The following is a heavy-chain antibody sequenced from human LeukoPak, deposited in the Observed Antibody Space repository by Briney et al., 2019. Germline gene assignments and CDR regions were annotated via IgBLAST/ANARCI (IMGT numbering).Heavy chain of an antibody. CDR1: GGSISSSSYY. J-gene: IGHJ5*02. V-gene: IGHV4-39*07. Sequence: SETLSLTCTVSGGSISSSSYYWGWIRQPPGKGLEWIGSIYYSGSTYYNPSLKSRVTISVDTSKNQFSLKLSSVTAADTAVYYCARGGNFFVKSWFDPWGQGTLVTVSS. CDR3: ARGGNFFVKSWFDP. D-gene: IGHD2/OR15-2a*01. CDR2: IYYSGST.